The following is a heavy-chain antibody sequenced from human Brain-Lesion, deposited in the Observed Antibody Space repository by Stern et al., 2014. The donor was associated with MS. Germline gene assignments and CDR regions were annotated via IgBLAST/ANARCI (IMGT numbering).Heavy chain of an antibody. CDR2: IYYSGNT. Sequence: VQLVESGPGLVKPSETLSLTCTVAGGSVSSTSYAWAWIRQPPGKGLEWIGTIYYSGNTYYSPSLKSRLTISLDTSKNKFPLQRRFVTAADTAVYYCTGEEDIRYCSGGSCTGNWFDPWGQGTLVTVSS. CDR3: TGEEDIRYCSGGSCTGNWFDP. V-gene: IGHV4-39*01. D-gene: IGHD2-15*01. CDR1: GGSVSSTSYA. J-gene: IGHJ5*02.